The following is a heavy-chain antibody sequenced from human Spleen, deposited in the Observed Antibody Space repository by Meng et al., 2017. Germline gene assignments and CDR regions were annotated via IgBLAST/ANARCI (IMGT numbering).Heavy chain of an antibody. CDR3: ARGRRTRWELLFRDAFDI. D-gene: IGHD1-26*01. Sequence: SETLSLTCTVSGGSISSSSYYWGWIRQPPGKGLEWIGSIYYSGSTYYNPSLKSRVTISVDTSKNQFSLKLSSVTAADTAVYYCARGRRTRWELLFRDAFDIWGQGTMVTVSS. CDR2: IYYSGST. CDR1: GGSISSSSYY. J-gene: IGHJ3*02. V-gene: IGHV4-39*07.